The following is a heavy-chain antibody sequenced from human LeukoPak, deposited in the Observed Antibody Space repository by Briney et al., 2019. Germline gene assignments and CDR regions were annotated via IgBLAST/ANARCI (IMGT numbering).Heavy chain of an antibody. CDR3: AKDRRWREMATPLDY. J-gene: IGHJ4*02. D-gene: IGHD5-24*01. CDR1: GFTFSSYG. V-gene: IGHV3-30*18. Sequence: GRSLRLSCAASGFTFSSYGMHWVRQAPGKGLEWVAVISYDGSNKYYADSVKGRFTIPRDNSKNTLYLQMNSLRAEDTAVYYCAKDRRWREMATPLDYWGQGTLVTVSS. CDR2: ISYDGSNK.